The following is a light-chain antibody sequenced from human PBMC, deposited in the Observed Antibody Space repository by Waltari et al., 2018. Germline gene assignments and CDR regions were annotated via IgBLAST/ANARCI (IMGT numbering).Light chain of an antibody. J-gene: IGLJ1*01. CDR3: ATWDDSLSGYV. CDR1: RPNIGGNY. V-gene: IGLV1-47*01. CDR2: KDS. Sequence: QSVLTQPPSASGTPGQRVTISCSGSRPNIGGNYVFWFHQLPGTAPKVLIYKDSQRPSGVPDRFSGSKSGTSASLAISGLRSEDEADYYCATWDDSLSGYVFGSGTKVTVL.